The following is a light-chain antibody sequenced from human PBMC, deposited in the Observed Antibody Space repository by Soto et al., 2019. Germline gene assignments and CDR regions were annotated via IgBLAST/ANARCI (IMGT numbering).Light chain of an antibody. CDR2: WAS. CDR3: QQYYSIPYT. J-gene: IGKJ2*01. CDR1: QSVLFSSNNMNY. Sequence: DIVMTQSPDSLAVSLGERATINCKSSQSVLFSSNNMNYLSWYQQKPGQPPKLLIYWASTRESGVPDRFSGSGSETYFTLTISSLQAEDVAVYYCQQYYSIPYTFGRGTKLEIK. V-gene: IGKV4-1*01.